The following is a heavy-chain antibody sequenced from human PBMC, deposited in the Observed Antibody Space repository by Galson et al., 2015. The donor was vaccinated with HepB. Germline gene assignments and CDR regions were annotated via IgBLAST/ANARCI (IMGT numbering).Heavy chain of an antibody. V-gene: IGHV3-7*01. CDR2: IKEDGGEK. CDR3: ARDREAAGGGDWFDP. Sequence: SLRLSCAASGFTFRDYWMSWVRQAPGKGLVWVANIKEDGGEKYYVDSERGRFTISRDNAKNSLFLDMNSLRAEDTAVYFCARDREAAGGGDWFDPWGQGTLVTVSS. CDR1: GFTFRDYW. D-gene: IGHD6-13*01. J-gene: IGHJ5*02.